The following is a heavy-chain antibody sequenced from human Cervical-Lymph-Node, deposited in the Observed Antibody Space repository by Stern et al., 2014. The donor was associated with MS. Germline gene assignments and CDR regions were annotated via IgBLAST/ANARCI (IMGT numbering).Heavy chain of an antibody. D-gene: IGHD4-11*01. J-gene: IGHJ3*02. V-gene: IGHV4-31*03. CDR3: AVPTVADDAFDI. CDR2: MYFTGST. Sequence: VQLEESGPGLVKPSQTLSVTCTVSGGSISHGGYYWTWIRQHPGKGLEWIGSMYFTGSTFYNPSLKSRVTISADTSKNQFSLRLNSVTAADTAVYYCAVPTVADDAFDIWGHGTMVTVSS. CDR1: GGSISHGGYY.